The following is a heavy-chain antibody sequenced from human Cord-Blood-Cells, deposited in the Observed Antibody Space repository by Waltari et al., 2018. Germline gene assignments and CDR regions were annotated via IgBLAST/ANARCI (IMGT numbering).Heavy chain of an antibody. Sequence: EVQLLESGGGLVQPGGSLRLSCAAAGFTFSSYAITCARQAPGKGLEWVSAISGSGGSTYYADSVKGRFTISRDNSKNTLYLQMNSLRAEDTAVYYCAEEQSGWTTVHYYFDYWGQGTLVTVSS. CDR1: GFTFSSYA. CDR2: ISGSGGST. CDR3: AEEQSGWTTVHYYFDY. J-gene: IGHJ4*02. D-gene: IGHD6-19*01. V-gene: IGHV3-23*01.